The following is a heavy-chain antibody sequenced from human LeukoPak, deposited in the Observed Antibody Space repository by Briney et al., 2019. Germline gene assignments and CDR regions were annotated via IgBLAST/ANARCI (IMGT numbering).Heavy chain of an antibody. D-gene: IGHD2-15*01. V-gene: IGHV3-49*03. CDR2: TRSEAYGGTT. CDR1: GFTFGDYA. CDR3: TRFVVVAATRWFDP. J-gene: IGHJ5*02. Sequence: PGGSLRLSCTASGFTFGDYAMSWFRQAPGKGLEWVGFTRSEAYGGTTEYAASVKGRFTISRDDSKSIAYLQMNSLKTEDTAVYYCTRFVVVAATRWFDPWGQGTLVTVSS.